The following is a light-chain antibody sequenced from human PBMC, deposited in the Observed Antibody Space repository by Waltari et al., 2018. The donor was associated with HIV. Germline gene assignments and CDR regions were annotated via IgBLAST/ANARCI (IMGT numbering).Light chain of an antibody. Sequence: QKAGQAPILLIYKDIERPSGIPERISGSGSGTGVTLTITDVQAEDEGDYFCQSTDHDGTWVFGGGTKLTVL. J-gene: IGLJ3*02. CDR3: QSTDHDGTWV. V-gene: IGLV3-25*03. CDR2: KDI.